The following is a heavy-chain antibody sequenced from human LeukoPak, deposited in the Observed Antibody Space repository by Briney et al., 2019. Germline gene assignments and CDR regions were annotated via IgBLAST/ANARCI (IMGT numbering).Heavy chain of an antibody. J-gene: IGHJ3*02. CDR2: IIGSGGST. D-gene: IGHD1-1*01. V-gene: IGHV3-23*01. CDR3: AKRNWNDAFDI. CDR1: GFTFCSYA. Sequence: GGSLRLSCAASGFTFCSYAMNWGRQAPGKGLEWVSGIIGSGGSTYYADSGKGRFTVSRDNSKNTLYLQMNSLRAEDTAVYFCAKRNWNDAFDIWGQGTMVTVSS.